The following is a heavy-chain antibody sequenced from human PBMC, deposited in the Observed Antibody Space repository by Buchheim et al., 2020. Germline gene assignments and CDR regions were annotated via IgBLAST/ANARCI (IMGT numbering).Heavy chain of an antibody. D-gene: IGHD2-2*03. CDR1: GFPFSSFE. CDR2: IRSSGSTT. Sequence: EAQLVESGGGLVQPGGSLRLSCAASGFPFSSFEMNWFRQAPGKGPEWIAYIRSSGSTTSYADSVRGRFTTSRDDAKKSLYLQMTSLRAEDTAVYYCARGNPKSGYCSGTICYWGQGTL. CDR3: ARGNPKSGYCSGTICY. V-gene: IGHV3-48*03. J-gene: IGHJ1*01.